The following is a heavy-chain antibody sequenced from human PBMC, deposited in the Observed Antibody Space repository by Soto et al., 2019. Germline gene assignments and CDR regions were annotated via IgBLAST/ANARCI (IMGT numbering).Heavy chain of an antibody. D-gene: IGHD3-10*01. V-gene: IGHV3-23*01. CDR3: AKSYYGSGSSGHPFDY. CDR1: GFTFSTYA. CDR2: ISGSGGST. Sequence: EVQLLESGGGLVQPGGSLRLSCAASGFTFSTYAMSWVRQAPGKGLEWVSSISGSGGSTYYAASVKGRFTISRDNSKNTLYLEMNSLRAEDTAVYHCAKSYYGSGSSGHPFDYWGQGTLVTVSS. J-gene: IGHJ4*02.